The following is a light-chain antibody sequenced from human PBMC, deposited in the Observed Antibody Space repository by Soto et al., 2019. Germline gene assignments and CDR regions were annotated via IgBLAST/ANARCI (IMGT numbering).Light chain of an antibody. CDR1: QSIGTW. Sequence: DIQMTQSPSTLSSSVEDTVTITCRASQSIGTWLAWYQHRPGEGPKLLIHDASSLESGVPSRFSGSGSATEFSLTISSLESGDSGTYHCQQYATYAPSTFGQGTKVDIK. CDR3: QQYATYAPST. V-gene: IGKV1-5*01. CDR2: DAS. J-gene: IGKJ1*01.